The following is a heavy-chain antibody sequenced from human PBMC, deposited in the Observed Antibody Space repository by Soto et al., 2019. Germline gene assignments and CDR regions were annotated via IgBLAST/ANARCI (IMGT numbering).Heavy chain of an antibody. V-gene: IGHV1-18*01. CDR2: VNTNNGKT. CDR3: ARDRLSLTTSLVFDY. CDR1: GYIFTNYG. Sequence: ASVKVSCKASGYIFTNYGFSWLRQAPGQGLEWMGWVNTNNGKTDYAQGFQGRVTMTTDTSTTTAYMELRSLRSDDTAVYFCARDRLSLTTSLVFDYWGQGTQVTVSS. J-gene: IGHJ4*02. D-gene: IGHD4-4*01.